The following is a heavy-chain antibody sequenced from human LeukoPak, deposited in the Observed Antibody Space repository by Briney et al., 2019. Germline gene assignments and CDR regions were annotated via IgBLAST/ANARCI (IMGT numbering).Heavy chain of an antibody. Sequence: ASVKVSCKASGYTFTSYDISWVRQATGQGLEWMGWMNPNSGNTGYAQKFQGRVTMTRNTSISTAYMELSSLRSEDTAVYYCARAGGYCGRISCPYYFDYWGQGSLVAVSS. D-gene: IGHD2-15*01. CDR2: MNPNSGNT. CDR3: ARAGGYCGRISCPYYFDY. J-gene: IGHJ4*02. CDR1: GYTFTSYD. V-gene: IGHV1-8*01.